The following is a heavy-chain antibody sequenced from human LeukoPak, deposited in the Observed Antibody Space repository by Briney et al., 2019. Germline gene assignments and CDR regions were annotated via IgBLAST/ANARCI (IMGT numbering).Heavy chain of an antibody. Sequence: SETLSLTCTVSGGSISSSSYYWGWIRQPTGKGLEWIGSIYYSGSTYYNPSLKSRVTISVDTSKNQFSLKLSFVTAAHTAVYYCARVSGITMIVVVNSDAFDIRGQGTMVTVSS. J-gene: IGHJ3*02. CDR3: ARVSGITMIVVVNSDAFDI. V-gene: IGHV4-39*07. CDR1: GGSISSSSYY. CDR2: IYYSGST. D-gene: IGHD3-22*01.